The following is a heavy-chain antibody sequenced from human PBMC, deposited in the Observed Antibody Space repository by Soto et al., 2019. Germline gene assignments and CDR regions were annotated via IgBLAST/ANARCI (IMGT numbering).Heavy chain of an antibody. J-gene: IGHJ4*02. D-gene: IGHD3-9*01. CDR3: ARAISTGYNILTGYYMDY. CDR2: IYYSGST. CDR1: GGSVSSGAYY. V-gene: IGHV4-61*08. Sequence: PSETLSLTCTVSGGSVSSGAYYWSWIRQPPEKGLEWIGYIYYSGSTNYNPSLKSRVTISVDTSKNQFSLKLTSVTAADTAVYYCARAISTGYNILTGYYMDYWGQGSLVT.